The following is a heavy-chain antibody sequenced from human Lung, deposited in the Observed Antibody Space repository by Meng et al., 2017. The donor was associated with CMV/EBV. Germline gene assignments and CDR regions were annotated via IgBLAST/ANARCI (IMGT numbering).Heavy chain of an antibody. D-gene: IGHD3-3*01. CDR3: ARDLRNPPTSFGGVRTHVRYFDS. J-gene: IGHJ4*02. CDR1: GFTFSSYS. V-gene: IGHV3-21*01. Sequence: SCAASGFTFSSYSMNWVRQAPGKGLEWVSSISSNSSYRYYADSVKGRFTVSRDNAKNSLYLQMNSLRAEDTAVYYCARDLRNPPTSFGGVRTHVRYFDSWXQGTXVNGAS. CDR2: ISSNSSYR.